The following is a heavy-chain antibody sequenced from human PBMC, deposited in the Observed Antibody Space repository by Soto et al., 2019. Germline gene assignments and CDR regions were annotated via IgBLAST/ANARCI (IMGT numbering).Heavy chain of an antibody. CDR1: GFTFSSYA. D-gene: IGHD2-2*01. CDR2: ISYDGSNK. J-gene: IGHJ5*02. V-gene: IGHV3-30-3*01. CDR3: ARDRYCSSTSRAMREGYNWFDP. Sequence: QVQLVESGGGVVQPGRSLRLSCAASGFTFSSYAMHWVRQAPGKGLEWVAVISYDGSNKYYADSVKGRFTISRDNSKNTLYLQMNSLRAEDTAVYYCARDRYCSSTSRAMREGYNWFDPWGQGTLVTVSS.